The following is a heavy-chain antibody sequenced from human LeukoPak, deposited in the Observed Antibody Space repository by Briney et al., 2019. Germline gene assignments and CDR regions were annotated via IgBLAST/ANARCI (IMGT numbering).Heavy chain of an antibody. Sequence: SETLSLTCAAYGGSFSGYYWSWIRQPPGKGLEWIGEINHSGSTNYNPSLKSRVTISVDTSKNQFSLKLSSVTAADTAVYYCARAARYCGSGRQIDYWGQGTLVTVSS. CDR1: GGSFSGYY. CDR3: ARAARYCGSGRQIDY. CDR2: INHSGST. V-gene: IGHV4-34*01. D-gene: IGHD3-10*01. J-gene: IGHJ4*02.